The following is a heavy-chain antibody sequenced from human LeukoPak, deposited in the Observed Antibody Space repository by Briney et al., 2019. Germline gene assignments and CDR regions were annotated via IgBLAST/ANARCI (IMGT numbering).Heavy chain of an antibody. CDR2: ISYDGSNK. J-gene: IGHJ4*02. Sequence: GGSLRLSCAASGFTFSSYAMHWVRQAPGKGLEWVAVISYDGSNKYYADSVKGRFTISRDNFKNTLYLQMNSLRAEDTAVYYCARLGGSNEGNWGQGTLVTVSS. D-gene: IGHD1-26*01. CDR3: ARLGGSNEGN. V-gene: IGHV3-30-3*01. CDR1: GFTFSSYA.